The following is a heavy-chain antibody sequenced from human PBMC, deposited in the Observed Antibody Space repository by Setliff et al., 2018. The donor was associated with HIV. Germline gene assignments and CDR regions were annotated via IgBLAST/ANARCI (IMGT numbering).Heavy chain of an antibody. J-gene: IGHJ4*02. CDR1: GGSITGYF. CDR2: IYYNGNT. Sequence: KTSETLSLTCTVSGGSITGYFWNWIRQSPGKGLEWIGYIYYNGNTNYSPTLNSRGTISVDTSKNQFSLKLTSVTAADTAVYYCAREIYGGNSRPFDYWGQGTLVTV. V-gene: IGHV4-59*01. D-gene: IGHD4-17*01. CDR3: AREIYGGNSRPFDY.